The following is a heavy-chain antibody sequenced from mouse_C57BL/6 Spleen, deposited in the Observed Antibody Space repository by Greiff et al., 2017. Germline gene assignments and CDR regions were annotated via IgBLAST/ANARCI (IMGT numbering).Heavy chain of an antibody. CDR3: ARHFDDYNAMDY. V-gene: IGHV5-6*01. CDR1: GFTFSSYG. Sequence: EVNVVESGGDLVKPGGSLKLSCAASGFTFSSYGMSWVRQTPDKRLEWVATISSGGSYTYYPDSVKGRFTISRDNAKNTLYLQMSSLKSKDTSMYYWARHFDDYNAMDYWGQGTSVTVSS. J-gene: IGHJ4*01. CDR2: ISSGGSYT.